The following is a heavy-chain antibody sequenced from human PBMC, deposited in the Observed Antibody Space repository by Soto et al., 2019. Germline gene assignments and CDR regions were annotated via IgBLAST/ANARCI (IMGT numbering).Heavy chain of an antibody. CDR2: IDPSDSYT. D-gene: IGHD2-2*02. Sequence: PGESLKISCKGSGYSFTSYWISWVRQMPGKGLEWMGRIDPSDSYTNYSPSFQGHVTISADKSISTAYLQWSSLKASDTAMYYCARYCSSTSCHNYYYYYGMDVWGQGTTVTVSS. CDR1: GYSFTSYW. J-gene: IGHJ6*02. CDR3: ARYCSSTSCHNYYYYYGMDV. V-gene: IGHV5-10-1*01.